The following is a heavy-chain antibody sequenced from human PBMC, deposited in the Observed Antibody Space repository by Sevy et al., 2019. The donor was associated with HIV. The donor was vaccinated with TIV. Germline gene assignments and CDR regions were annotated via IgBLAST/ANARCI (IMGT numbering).Heavy chain of an antibody. CDR2: IIPVFGSA. CDR1: GDTFGNYA. V-gene: IGHV1-69*13. CDR3: ARSNPDGYNYSYYYGMDV. Sequence: GASVKVSCKASGDTFGNYAIAWVRQAPGQGLEWMGGIIPVFGSANSAQKFQDRVTITADVSTSTAYMELRSLRSEDTAVYYCARSNPDGYNYSYYYGMDVWGQGTTVTVSS. J-gene: IGHJ6*02. D-gene: IGHD1-1*01.